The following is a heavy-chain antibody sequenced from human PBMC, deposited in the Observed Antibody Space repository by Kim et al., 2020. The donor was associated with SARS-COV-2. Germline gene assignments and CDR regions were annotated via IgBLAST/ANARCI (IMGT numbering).Heavy chain of an antibody. V-gene: IGHV3-23*01. CDR3: AKDRGYCTSTSCWFDP. J-gene: IGHJ5*02. CDR2: ISGSGGST. Sequence: GGSLRLSCAASGFTFSSYAMSWVRQAPGKGLEWVSAISGSGGSTYYADSVKGRFTMSRDNSKNTLYLQMNSLRAEDTAVYYCAKDRGYCTSTSCWFDPWGQGTLVTVSS. D-gene: IGHD2-2*01. CDR1: GFTFSSYA.